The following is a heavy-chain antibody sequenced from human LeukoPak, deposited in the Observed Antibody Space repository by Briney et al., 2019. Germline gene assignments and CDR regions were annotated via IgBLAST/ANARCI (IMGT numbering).Heavy chain of an antibody. Sequence: ASVKVSCKASGGTFSSYAICWVRQAPGQGLEWMGGIIPIFGTANYAQKFQGRVTITADESTSTAYMELSSLRSEDTAVYYCARRAGSGSYYKTWGQGTLVTVSS. J-gene: IGHJ4*02. CDR1: GGTFSSYA. CDR2: IIPIFGTA. D-gene: IGHD3-10*01. V-gene: IGHV1-69*13. CDR3: ARRAGSGSYYKT.